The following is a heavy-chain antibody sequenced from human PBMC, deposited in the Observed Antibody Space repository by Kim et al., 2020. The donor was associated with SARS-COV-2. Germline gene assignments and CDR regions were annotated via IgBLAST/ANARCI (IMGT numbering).Heavy chain of an antibody. J-gene: IGHJ4*01. Sequence: SETLSLTCTVSGYSISSGYYWGWIRQPPGKGLEWIGSIYHSGSTYYNPSLKSRVTISVDTSKNQFSLKLSSVTAADTAVYYCARVKGYCSSTSCQNFDY. V-gene: IGHV4-38-2*02. CDR3: ARVKGYCSSTSCQNFDY. CDR1: GYSISSGYY. CDR2: IYHSGST. D-gene: IGHD2-2*01.